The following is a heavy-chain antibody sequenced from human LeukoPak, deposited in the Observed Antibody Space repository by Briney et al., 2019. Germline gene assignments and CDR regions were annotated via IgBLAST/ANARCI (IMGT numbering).Heavy chain of an antibody. CDR1: GYTFTGYY. D-gene: IGHD6-13*01. J-gene: IGHJ6*01. Sequence: ASVKVSCKASGYTFTGYYMHWVRQAPGQGLEWMGWINPNSGGTNYAQKFQGRVTMTRDTSISTAYMELSRLRSDDTAVYYCARVIAAAGTKYYYYYGMDVWGKGPRSPSPQ. V-gene: IGHV1-2*02. CDR2: INPNSGGT. CDR3: ARVIAAAGTKYYYYYGMDV.